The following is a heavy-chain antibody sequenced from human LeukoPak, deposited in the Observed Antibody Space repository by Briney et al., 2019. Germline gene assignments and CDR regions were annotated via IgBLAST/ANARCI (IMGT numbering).Heavy chain of an antibody. D-gene: IGHD3-22*01. CDR3: ARRSSGYYLYYFDY. V-gene: IGHV1-18*01. Sequence: ASVKVSCKASGYTFTSYGISWVRQAPGQGLEWMGWISAYNGNTNYAQKLQGRVTMTTDTSTSTANMELRSLRSDDTAVYYCARRSSGYYLYYFDYWGQGTLVTVSS. CDR2: ISAYNGNT. J-gene: IGHJ4*02. CDR1: GYTFTSYG.